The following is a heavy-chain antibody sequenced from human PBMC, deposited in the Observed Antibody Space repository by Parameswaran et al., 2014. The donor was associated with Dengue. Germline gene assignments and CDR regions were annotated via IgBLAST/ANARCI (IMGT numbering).Heavy chain of an antibody. CDR3: ARARKSPLYATLGYFDY. CDR2: IYYSGST. V-gene: IGHV4-59*01. D-gene: IGHD2-8*01. J-gene: IGHJ4*02. Sequence: WIRQPPGKGLEWIGYIYYSGSTNYNPSLKSRVTISVDTSKSQFSLKVSSVTAADTAVYYCARARKSPLYATLGYFDYWGQGTLVTVSS.